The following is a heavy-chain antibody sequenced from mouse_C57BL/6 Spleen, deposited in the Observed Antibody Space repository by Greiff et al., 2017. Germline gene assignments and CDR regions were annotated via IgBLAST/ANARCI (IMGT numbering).Heavy chain of an antibody. D-gene: IGHD2-4*01. CDR1: GYTFTDYY. J-gene: IGHJ4*01. V-gene: IGHV1-76*01. CDR3: ASLYYDYDGGYAMDY. Sequence: QVQLQQSGAELVRPGASVKLSCKASGYTFTDYYINWVKQRPGQGLEWIARIYPGSGHTYYNEKLKGKATLTAEKSSRTAYMQLSSLTSEDSAVYVFASLYYDYDGGYAMDYWGQGTSVTVSS. CDR2: IYPGSGHT.